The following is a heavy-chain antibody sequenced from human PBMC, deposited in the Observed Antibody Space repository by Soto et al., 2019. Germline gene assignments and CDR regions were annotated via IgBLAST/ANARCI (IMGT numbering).Heavy chain of an antibody. J-gene: IGHJ4*02. CDR2: ISAYNGNT. D-gene: IGHD3-22*01. CDR3: ARDSPPPYYDSSGYYDY. V-gene: IGHV1-18*04. CDR1: GYTLTDNY. Sequence: ASVKVSCKASGYTLTDNYMHWVREAPGQGLEWMGWISAYNGNTNYAQKLQGRVTMTTDTSTSTAYMELRSLRSDDTAVYYCARDSPPPYYDSSGYYDYWGQGALVTVSS.